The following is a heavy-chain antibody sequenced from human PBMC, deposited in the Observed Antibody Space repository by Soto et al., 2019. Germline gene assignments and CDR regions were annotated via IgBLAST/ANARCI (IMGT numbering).Heavy chain of an antibody. J-gene: IGHJ4*02. CDR1: GFMFSTYV. D-gene: IGHD1-1*01. Sequence: GGSLRLSCAASGFMFSTYVMNWVRQAPGQGLEWVSSILGGGASTYYADSVRGRFTVSRDSSKNTLYLQMNSLRAEDTAVYYCSRDSNDNSDNWSPYHYWGQGTLVTVSS. CDR2: ILGGGAST. CDR3: SRDSNDNSDNWSPYHY. V-gene: IGHV3-23*01.